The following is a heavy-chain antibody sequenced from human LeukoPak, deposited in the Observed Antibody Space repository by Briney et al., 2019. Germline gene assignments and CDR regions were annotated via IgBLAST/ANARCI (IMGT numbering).Heavy chain of an antibody. CDR1: GGSISSGGYY. D-gene: IGHD3-22*01. Sequence: SQTLSLTCTVSGGSISSGGYYWSWIRQHPGKGLEWIGYIYYTGSTTFNPSLKSRVTISADTSTNQFSLKLTSVTAADTAVYYCARSPNHYDTSWPRYFQHWGQGTLVTVSS. V-gene: IGHV4-31*03. CDR3: ARSPNHYDTSWPRYFQH. J-gene: IGHJ1*01. CDR2: IYYTGST.